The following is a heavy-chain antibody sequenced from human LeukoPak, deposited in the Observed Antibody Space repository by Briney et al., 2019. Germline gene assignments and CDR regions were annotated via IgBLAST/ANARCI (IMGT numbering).Heavy chain of an antibody. J-gene: IGHJ4*02. CDR1: GGTFSSYA. D-gene: IGHD3-22*01. V-gene: IGHV1-69*06. Sequence: ASVKVSCKASGGTFSSYAISWVRQAPGQGLEWMGGIIPIFGTANYAQKFQGRVTITADKSTSTAYVELSSLRSDDTAVYYCASPRVDSSGYYYWGQGTLVTVSS. CDR2: IIPIFGTA. CDR3: ASPRVDSSGYYY.